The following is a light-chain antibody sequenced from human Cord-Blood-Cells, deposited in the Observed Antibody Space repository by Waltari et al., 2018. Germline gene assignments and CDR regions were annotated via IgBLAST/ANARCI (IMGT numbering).Light chain of an antibody. CDR3: SSYTSSSTYI. J-gene: IGLJ1*01. CDR1: SSDVGGYNY. CDR2: DVS. V-gene: IGLV2-14*01. Sequence: QSALTQPASVSGSPGQSITISCTGTSSDVGGYNYVSWYQQHPGKAPKPMIYDVSNRPSGVSNRCSASKSGNTASLTISGLQAEDEADYYCSSYTSSSTYIFGTGTKVTVL.